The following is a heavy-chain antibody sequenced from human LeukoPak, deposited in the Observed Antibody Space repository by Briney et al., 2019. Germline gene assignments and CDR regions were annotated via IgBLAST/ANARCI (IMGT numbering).Heavy chain of an antibody. V-gene: IGHV3-9*01. CDR1: GFTFSSYA. CDR3: AKSGQQWLGNFDY. CDR2: ISWNSGSI. D-gene: IGHD6-19*01. Sequence: GGSLRLSCAASGFTFSSYAMSWVRQAPGKGLEWVSGISWNSGSIGYADSVKGRFTISRDNAKNSLYLQMNSLRAEDTALYYCAKSGQQWLGNFDYWGQGTLVTVSS. J-gene: IGHJ4*02.